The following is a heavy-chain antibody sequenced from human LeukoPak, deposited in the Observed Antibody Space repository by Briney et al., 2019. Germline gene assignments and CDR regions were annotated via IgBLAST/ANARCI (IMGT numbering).Heavy chain of an antibody. V-gene: IGHV3-11*01. D-gene: IGHD6-6*01. CDR2: ISSGGSTI. Sequence: GGSLRLSCAASGFTFTDYYMSWIRQAPGKGLEWISDISSGGSTIYHADSVKGRFTISRDNAKNSLYLQMNSLRADDTAVYYCARDWPSSSTTNFFYNYMDVWGKGTTVTVSS. J-gene: IGHJ6*03. CDR1: GFTFTDYY. CDR3: ARDWPSSSTTNFFYNYMDV.